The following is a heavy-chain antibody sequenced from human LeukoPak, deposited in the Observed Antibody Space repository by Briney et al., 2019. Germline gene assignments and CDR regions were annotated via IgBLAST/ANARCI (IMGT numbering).Heavy chain of an antibody. CDR2: ISDDGIKK. J-gene: IGHJ6*04. CDR1: GFTFSDYA. V-gene: IGHV3-30*07. Sequence: GGSLRLSCAASGFTFSDYAMHWVRQAPGKGLEWVAIISDDGIKKYYADSKKGRFTISRDNSKNTLYLQMNSLRAEDTAVYYCARALSVWGKGTTVTVSS. CDR3: ARALSV.